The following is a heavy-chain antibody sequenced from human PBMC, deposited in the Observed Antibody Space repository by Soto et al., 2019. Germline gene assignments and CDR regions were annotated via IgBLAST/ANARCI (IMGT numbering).Heavy chain of an antibody. V-gene: IGHV3-33*01. Sequence: GGSLRLSCAASGFTFSSFGMHWVRQAPGKGLEWVGLIWYDGSRKYYADSVKGRFTISRDNSKNTVFLEMNSLRAEDTAVYYCARERGSGWTFDYWGQGTLVTVSS. D-gene: IGHD6-19*01. J-gene: IGHJ4*02. CDR2: IWYDGSRK. CDR3: ARERGSGWTFDY. CDR1: GFTFSSFG.